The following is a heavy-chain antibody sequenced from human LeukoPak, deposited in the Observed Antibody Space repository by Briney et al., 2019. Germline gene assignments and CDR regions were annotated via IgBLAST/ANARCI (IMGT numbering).Heavy chain of an antibody. Sequence: GGSLRLSCAASGFTFSSHWMHWVRQAPGKGLVWVSRINSDGSSISYADSVKGRFTISRDNAKNTLYLQMNSLRAEDTAVYYCARVQGHPPNGLDIWGQGTMVTVSS. D-gene: IGHD2-8*01. CDR3: ARVQGHPPNGLDI. J-gene: IGHJ3*02. CDR1: GFTFSSHW. V-gene: IGHV3-74*01. CDR2: INSDGSSI.